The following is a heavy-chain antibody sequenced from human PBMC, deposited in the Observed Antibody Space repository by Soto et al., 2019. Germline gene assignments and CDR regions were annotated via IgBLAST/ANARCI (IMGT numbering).Heavy chain of an antibody. D-gene: IGHD5-12*01. J-gene: IGHJ4*02. CDR1: GFSVTANY. Sequence: EVQVVESGGGLIQPGGSLRLSCEVSGFSVTANYMSWVRQAPGKGLEWVSVIYSGGSTYYIDSVKSRCSISRDISKNTLYFQRTGLRAEDTAVYYCHGYGYWGQGTLVTVSS. V-gene: IGHV3-53*01. CDR2: IYSGGST. CDR3: HGYGY.